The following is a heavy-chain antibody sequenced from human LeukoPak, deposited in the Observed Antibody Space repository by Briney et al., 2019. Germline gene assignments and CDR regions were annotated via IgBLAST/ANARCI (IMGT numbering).Heavy chain of an antibody. V-gene: IGHV3-23*01. CDR3: AKDIAARRGPDY. J-gene: IGHJ4*02. CDR1: GFTFSSYA. D-gene: IGHD6-6*01. CDR2: ISGSGGST. Sequence: SGGSLRLSCAASGFTFSSYAISWVRQAPGKGLEWVSGISGSGGSTYYADSMKGRFTISRDNSKNTLYLQMNSLRAEDTAVYYCAKDIAARRGPDYWGQGTLVTVSS.